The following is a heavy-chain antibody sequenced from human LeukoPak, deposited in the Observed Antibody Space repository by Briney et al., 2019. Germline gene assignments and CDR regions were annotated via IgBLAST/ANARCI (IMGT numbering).Heavy chain of an antibody. CDR3: ARGPKQGYNYYYGMDV. D-gene: IGHD6-13*01. Sequence: PSETLSLTCTVSGGSISSYYWSWIRQPAGKGLEWIGRIYTSGSTNYNPSPKSRVTMSVDTSKNQFSLKLSSVTAADTAVYYCARGPKQGYNYYYGMDVWGQGTTVTVSS. V-gene: IGHV4-4*07. CDR2: IYTSGST. CDR1: GGSISSYY. J-gene: IGHJ6*02.